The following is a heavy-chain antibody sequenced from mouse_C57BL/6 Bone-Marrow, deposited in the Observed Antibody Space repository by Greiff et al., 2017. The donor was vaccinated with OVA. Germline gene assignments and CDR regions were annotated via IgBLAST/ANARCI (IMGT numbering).Heavy chain of an antibody. Sequence: EVQVVESGGDLVKPGGSLKLSCAASGFTFSSYGMSWVRQTPDKRLEWVATISSGGSYTYYPDSVKGRFTISRDNAKNTLYLQMSSLKSEDTAMYYCARGGYGGAWFAYWGQGTLVTVSA. CDR1: GFTFSSYG. CDR2: ISSGGSYT. D-gene: IGHD2-2*01. J-gene: IGHJ3*01. V-gene: IGHV5-6*01. CDR3: ARGGYGGAWFAY.